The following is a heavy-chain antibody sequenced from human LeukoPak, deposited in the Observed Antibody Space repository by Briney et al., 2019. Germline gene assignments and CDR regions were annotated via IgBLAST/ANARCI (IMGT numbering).Heavy chain of an antibody. D-gene: IGHD3-10*01. CDR1: GYTFSAYY. CDR3: ARNRMVRGGPGGY. V-gene: IGHV1-2*02. CDR2: INPHSGNT. J-gene: IGHJ4*02. Sequence: GASVKVSCKASGYTFSAYYMHWVRQAPGQGLEWMGWINPHSGNTNYAQKFQGRVTMTRDTSISTAYMELSSLRSEDTAVYYCARNRMVRGGPGGYWGQGTLVTVSS.